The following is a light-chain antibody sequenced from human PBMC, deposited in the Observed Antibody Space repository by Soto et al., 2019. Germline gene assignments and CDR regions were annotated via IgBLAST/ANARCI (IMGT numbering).Light chain of an antibody. V-gene: IGKV3-20*01. Sequence: VLTQSPGTLSLPLGETATPSCGASQNVSSSYLAWYQQKPGQAPRLLIYAASSMATGIPDRFSGSGSGTDFTLTISSLEPEDFAVYYCQQDSSSPRTFGQGTKVDIK. CDR3: QQDSSSPRT. CDR2: AAS. J-gene: IGKJ1*01. CDR1: QNVSSSY.